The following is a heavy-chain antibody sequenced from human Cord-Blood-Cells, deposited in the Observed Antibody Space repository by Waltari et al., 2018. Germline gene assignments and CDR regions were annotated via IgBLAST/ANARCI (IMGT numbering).Heavy chain of an antibody. J-gene: IGHJ3*02. CDR2: INPSGGST. V-gene: IGHV1-46*01. Sequence: QVQLVQSGAEVKKPGASVKVSCKASGYTFTSYYMHCVRQAPGQGLEWMGIINPSGGSTSYAQKLQGRVTMTRDTSTSTVYMELSSLRSEDTAVYYCARTVWAPHAFDIWGQGTMVTVSS. D-gene: IGHD4-17*01. CDR1: GYTFTSYY. CDR3: ARTVWAPHAFDI.